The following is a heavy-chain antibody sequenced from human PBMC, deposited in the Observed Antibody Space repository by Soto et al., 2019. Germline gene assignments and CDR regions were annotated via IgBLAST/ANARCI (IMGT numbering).Heavy chain of an antibody. V-gene: IGHV3-23*01. D-gene: IGHD3-10*01. CDR2: ISGSGGST. CDR3: GGERGDDYGYDAMDV. Sequence: EVQLLESGGGLVQPGGSLRLSCAASGFTFSSYAMSWVRQAPGKGLEWVSGISGSGGSTYYADSVKGRFTISRDNSKNTLYLRTNSLAAEGTAVYYCGGERGDDYGYDAMDVWGQGTTVTVSS. CDR1: GFTFSSYA. J-gene: IGHJ6*02.